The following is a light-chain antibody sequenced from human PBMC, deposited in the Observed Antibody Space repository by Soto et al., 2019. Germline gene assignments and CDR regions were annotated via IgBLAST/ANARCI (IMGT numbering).Light chain of an antibody. Sequence: QSVLTQPPSASGSPGQSVTISCTGTSSDVGGYNYVSWYQQHPGKAPKLMIYEVSERPSGVPDRFSGSKSGNTASLTVSGLQAEDEAEYYCSSYAGSNNWVFGGGTKLTVL. CDR1: SSDVGGYNY. CDR3: SSYAGSNNWV. J-gene: IGLJ3*02. V-gene: IGLV2-8*01. CDR2: EVS.